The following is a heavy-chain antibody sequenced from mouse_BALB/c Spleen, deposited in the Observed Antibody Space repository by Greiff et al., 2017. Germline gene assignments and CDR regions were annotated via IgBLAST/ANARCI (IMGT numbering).Heavy chain of an antibody. J-gene: IGHJ2*01. CDR3: ARKTQVVAKGDY. D-gene: IGHD1-1*01. Sequence: VQLQQPGAELVKPGASVKLSCKASGYTFTSYWMHWVKQRPGQGLEWIGEIDPADSYTNYNQKFKGKATLTVDKSSSTAYMQLSSLTSEDSAVYYCARKTQVVAKGDYWGQGTTLTVSS. CDR2: IDPADSYT. V-gene: IGHV1-69*02. CDR1: GYTFTSYW.